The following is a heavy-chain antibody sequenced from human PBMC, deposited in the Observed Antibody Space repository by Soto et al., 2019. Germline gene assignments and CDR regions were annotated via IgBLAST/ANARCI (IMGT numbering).Heavy chain of an antibody. V-gene: IGHV3-48*04. D-gene: IGHD5-18*01. J-gene: IGHJ4*02. CDR3: AKENQGYSYGGNFDY. CDR2: ISSDSGTI. Sequence: PGGSLSLSCAASGFAFPIASMTWVRQAPGKGLEWVSSISSDSGTIYHADSVRGRFTISRDNSKNSLYLQMKSLRAEDTAVYYCAKENQGYSYGGNFDYWGQGTLVTVSS. CDR1: GFAFPIAS.